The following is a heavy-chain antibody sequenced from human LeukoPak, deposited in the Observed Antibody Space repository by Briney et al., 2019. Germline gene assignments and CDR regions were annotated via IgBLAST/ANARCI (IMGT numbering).Heavy chain of an antibody. CDR2: ISGSGSSI. J-gene: IGHJ4*02. Sequence: GGSLRLSCAASGFTSSNAWMSWVRQAPGKGLEWVSFISGSGSSIYYADSMKGRFTISRDNAKNSLYLQMNSLRAEDTAIYYCARVFWFGELFYWGQGTLVTVSS. CDR1: GFTSSNAW. CDR3: ARVFWFGELFY. D-gene: IGHD3-10*01. V-gene: IGHV3-11*04.